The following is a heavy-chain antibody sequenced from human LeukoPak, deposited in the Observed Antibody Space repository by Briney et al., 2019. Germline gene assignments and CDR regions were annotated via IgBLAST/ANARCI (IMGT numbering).Heavy chain of an antibody. CDR2: VSVDDTK. CDR1: VFTFDDFP. J-gene: IGHJ4*02. V-gene: IGHV3-43*01. CDR3: AKDIIGYAPL. D-gene: IGHD2-8*01. Sequence: GGSLRLSCAASVFTFDDFPMHWVRQQPGKGLEWVSLVSVDDTKYYADSVRGRFTISRDNSKNSLYLQMNSLRIEDTAFYYCAKDIIGYAPLWGQGTLVTVSS.